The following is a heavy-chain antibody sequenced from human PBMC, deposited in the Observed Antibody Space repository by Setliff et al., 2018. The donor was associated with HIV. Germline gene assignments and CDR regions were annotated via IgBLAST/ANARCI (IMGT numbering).Heavy chain of an antibody. V-gene: IGHV4-31*03. CDR3: AKEGNSVDNWLDP. CDR2: IYHTGKT. J-gene: IGHJ5*02. CDR1: GDPIFIGGYY. D-gene: IGHD1-26*01. Sequence: LSLTCTVSGDPIFIGGYYWSWIRQHPGGGLEWIGYIYHTGKTYYNPSLQSRIIMSLDMSQNQFSLKLSSVTAADTAVYYCAKEGNSVDNWLDPWGPGTLGTVS.